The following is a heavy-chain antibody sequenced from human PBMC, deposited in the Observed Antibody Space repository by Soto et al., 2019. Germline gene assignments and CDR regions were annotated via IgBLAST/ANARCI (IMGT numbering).Heavy chain of an antibody. V-gene: IGHV3-23*01. CDR3: AKDPGDSSGYIDY. J-gene: IGHJ4*02. D-gene: IGHD3-22*01. Sequence: GGSVGLSCAASGFTFSSYAMSWVRQAPGKGLEWVSAISGSGGSTYYADSVKGRFTISRDNSKNTLYLQMNSLRAEDTAVYYCAKDPGDSSGYIDYWGQGTLVTVSS. CDR2: ISGSGGST. CDR1: GFTFSSYA.